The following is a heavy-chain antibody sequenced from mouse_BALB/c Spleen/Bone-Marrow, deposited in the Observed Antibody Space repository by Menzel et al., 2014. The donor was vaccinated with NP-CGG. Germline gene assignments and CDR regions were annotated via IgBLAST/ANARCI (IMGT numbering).Heavy chain of an antibody. CDR2: INPNSSTI. D-gene: IGHD1-1*01. CDR1: GFVFSRYW. J-gene: IGHJ1*01. CDR3: ARLNYYGNLFV. Sequence: EVQLQQSGGGLVQPGGSLKLSCAASGFVFSRYWMSWVRPAPGKGLEWIGEINPNSSTINYTPSLKDKFSISRDNAKNTLYLQMSKVRSEDTALYYCARLNYYGNLFVWGAGTPVTDAS. V-gene: IGHV4-1*02.